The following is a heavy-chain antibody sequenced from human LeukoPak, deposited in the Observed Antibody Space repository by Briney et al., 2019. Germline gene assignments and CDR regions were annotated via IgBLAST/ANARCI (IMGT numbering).Heavy chain of an antibody. Sequence: GGSLRLSCAASGFTFSSYDMHWVRQATGKGLEWVSAIGTAGDTSYPGSVKGRFTISGENAKNSLYLQMNSLRAGDTAVYYCARANSSSWKDGAFDIWGQGTMVTVSS. CDR2: IGTAGDT. CDR1: GFTFSSYD. J-gene: IGHJ3*02. V-gene: IGHV3-13*04. CDR3: ARANSSSWKDGAFDI. D-gene: IGHD6-13*01.